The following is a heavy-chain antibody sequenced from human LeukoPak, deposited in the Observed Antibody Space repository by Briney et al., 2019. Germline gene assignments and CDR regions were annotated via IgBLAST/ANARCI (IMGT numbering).Heavy chain of an antibody. Sequence: GGSLRLSCAASGFTFSRFWMNWVRQAPGRGLEWVANIDQSGGRNNYVDSVKGRFTISRDNAKNSLFLEMSSLRADDTAVYFCARDVEGGTFDIWGQGTTVTVSS. D-gene: IGHD3-16*01. CDR3: ARDVEGGTFDI. CDR1: GFTFSRFW. CDR2: IDQSGGRN. V-gene: IGHV3-7*05. J-gene: IGHJ3*02.